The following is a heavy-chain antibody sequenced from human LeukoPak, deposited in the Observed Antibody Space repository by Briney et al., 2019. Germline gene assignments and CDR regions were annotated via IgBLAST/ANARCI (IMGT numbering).Heavy chain of an antibody. CDR3: ARDGYSYGVTGPFDY. Sequence: ASVKVSCKASGGTFSSYAISWVRQAPGQGLEWTGGIIPIFGTANYAQKFQGRVTITADESTSTAYMELSSLRSEDTAVYYCARDGYSYGVTGPFDYWGQGTLVTVSS. J-gene: IGHJ4*02. CDR1: GGTFSSYA. CDR2: IIPIFGTA. V-gene: IGHV1-69*01. D-gene: IGHD5-18*01.